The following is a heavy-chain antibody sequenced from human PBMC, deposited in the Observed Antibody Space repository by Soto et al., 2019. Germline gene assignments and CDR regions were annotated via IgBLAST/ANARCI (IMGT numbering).Heavy chain of an antibody. J-gene: IGHJ5*02. V-gene: IGHV4-34*01. CDR2: INHSGST. CDR1: GGSFSGYY. Sequence: SETLSLTCAVYGGSFSGYYWSWIRQPPGKGLEWIGEINHSGSTNYNPSLKSRVTISVDTSKNQFSLKLSSVTAADTAVYYCARGSGYSYGYGYCSGGSCYSSGRFDPWGQGTLVTVSS. D-gene: IGHD2-15*01. CDR3: ARGSGYSYGYGYCSGGSCYSSGRFDP.